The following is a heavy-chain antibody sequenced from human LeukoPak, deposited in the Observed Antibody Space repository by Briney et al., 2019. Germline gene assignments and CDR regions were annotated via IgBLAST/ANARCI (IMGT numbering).Heavy chain of an antibody. CDR1: GCTFSNAW. V-gene: IGHV3-23*01. Sequence: GGSLRLSCAASGCTFSNAWMSWVRQAPGKGLEWVSAISGSGGSTYYADSVKGRFTISRDNSKNTLYLQMNSLRADDTAVYYCAKDSRGKYQLPDYWGQGTLVTVSS. J-gene: IGHJ4*02. CDR2: ISGSGGST. D-gene: IGHD2-2*01. CDR3: AKDSRGKYQLPDY.